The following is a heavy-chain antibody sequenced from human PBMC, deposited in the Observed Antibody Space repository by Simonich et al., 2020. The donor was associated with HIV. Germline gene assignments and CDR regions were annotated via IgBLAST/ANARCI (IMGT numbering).Heavy chain of an antibody. CDR2: INSDGSRT. V-gene: IGHV3-74*01. J-gene: IGHJ4*02. D-gene: IGHD1-26*01. CDR3: ARDPGSGSYDY. Sequence: VQLVESGGGVVQPGRSLRLSCAASGFTFSDHFMDWVRQAPGKGLWWVSRINSDGSRTSYADSVKGRFTISRDNAKNTLYLQMNSLRAEDTALYYCARDPGSGSYDYWGQGTLVTVSS. CDR1: GFTFSDHF.